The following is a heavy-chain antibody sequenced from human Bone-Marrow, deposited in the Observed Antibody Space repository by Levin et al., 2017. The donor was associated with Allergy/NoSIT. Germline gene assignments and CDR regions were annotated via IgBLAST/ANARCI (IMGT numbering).Heavy chain of an antibody. CDR3: AKFFSSGYYYYNAMDV. Sequence: GESLKISCAASGFVFSSFGMHWVRQAPGKGLEWVAVISFDATVIFYADSVNGRFTISRDNSKNTLYLEMNSLRAEDTAVYYCAKFFSSGYYYYNAMDVWGQGTTVTVSS. D-gene: IGHD6-19*01. V-gene: IGHV3-30*18. J-gene: IGHJ6*02. CDR2: ISFDATVI. CDR1: GFVFSSFG.